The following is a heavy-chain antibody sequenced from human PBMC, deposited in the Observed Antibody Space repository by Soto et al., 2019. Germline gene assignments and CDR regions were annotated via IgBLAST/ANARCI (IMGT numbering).Heavy chain of an antibody. CDR3: ARGNLSFDFDS. CDR2: ISGDGINT. Sequence: QIQLVESGGDVVQPGRSLRLSCAASGFNFGFFGMHWVRQAPGKGLEWVAFISGDGINTHYADSVRGRFTLSRDYSKRTKYLQMDTLRDDDTALYYCARGNLSFDFDSWGQGTLVTVSS. CDR1: GFNFGFFG. V-gene: IGHV3-30*03. D-gene: IGHD1-26*01. J-gene: IGHJ4*02.